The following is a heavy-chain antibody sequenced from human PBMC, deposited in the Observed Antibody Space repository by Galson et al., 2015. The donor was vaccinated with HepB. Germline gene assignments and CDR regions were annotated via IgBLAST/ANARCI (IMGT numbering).Heavy chain of an antibody. V-gene: IGHV3-48*01. J-gene: IGHJ5*02. CDR3: ARAARSWFDP. CDR2: ISSSSSTI. Sequence: SLRLSCAASGFTFSSYSMNWVRQAPGKGLEWVSYISSSSSTIYYADSVTGRFTISRDNAKNSLYLQMNSLRAEDTAVYYCARAARSWFDPWGQGTLVTVSS. CDR1: GFTFSSYS. D-gene: IGHD6-6*01.